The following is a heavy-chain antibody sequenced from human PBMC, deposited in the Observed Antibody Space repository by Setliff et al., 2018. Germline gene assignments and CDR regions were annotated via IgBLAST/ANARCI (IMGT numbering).Heavy chain of an antibody. CDR1: GGSISSSGYC. Sequence: PSETLSLTCTVSGGSISSSGYCWGWIRLPPGKGLEWIGSIYYSGSTYYNPSLKSRVTISVDTSKSQFSLKLSSVTAADTAVYYCARGSAVTMIVVVTHDAFDIWGQGTMVTVSS. CDR2: IYYSGST. CDR3: ARGSAVTMIVVVTHDAFDI. D-gene: IGHD3-22*01. V-gene: IGHV4-39*07. J-gene: IGHJ3*02.